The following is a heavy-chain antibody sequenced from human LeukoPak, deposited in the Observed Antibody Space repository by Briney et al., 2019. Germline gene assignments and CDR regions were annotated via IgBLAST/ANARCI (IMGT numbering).Heavy chain of an antibody. V-gene: IGHV4-4*09. CDR3: ARSRVGATPYFDY. Sequence: PSETLSLTCTVSGGSISSCYWSWIRQPPGKGLEWIGYIYTSGSTNYNPSLKSRVTISVDTSKNQFSLKLSSVTAADTAVYYCARSRVGATPYFDYWGQGTLVTVSS. J-gene: IGHJ4*02. D-gene: IGHD1-26*01. CDR2: IYTSGST. CDR1: GGSISSCY.